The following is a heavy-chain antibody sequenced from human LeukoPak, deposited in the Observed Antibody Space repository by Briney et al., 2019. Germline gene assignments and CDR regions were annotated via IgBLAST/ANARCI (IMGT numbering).Heavy chain of an antibody. J-gene: IGHJ3*02. V-gene: IGHV3-66*01. CDR2: IYSGGST. D-gene: IGHD2-2*01. CDR3: ARDPSCSSTSCQDAFDI. CDR1: GFSVTNNY. Sequence: GGSLRLSCAASGFSVTNNYMSWVRQAPGKGLEWVSVIYSGGSTYYADSVKGRFTISRDNSKNTLYLQMNSLRAEDAAVYYCARDPSCSSTSCQDAFDIWGQGTMVTVSS.